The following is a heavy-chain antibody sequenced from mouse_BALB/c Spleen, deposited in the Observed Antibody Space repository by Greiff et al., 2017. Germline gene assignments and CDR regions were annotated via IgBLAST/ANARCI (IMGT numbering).Heavy chain of an antibody. CDR3: ARGGDYDEFAY. V-gene: IGHV1-26*01. CDR1: GYSFTGYY. J-gene: IGHJ3*01. D-gene: IGHD2-4*01. CDR2: INPYNGAT. Sequence: EVQLQQSRPELVKPGASVKISCKASGYSFTGYYMHWVKQSHVKSLEWIGRINPYNGATSYNQNFKDKASLTVDKSSSTAYMELHSLTSEDSAVYYCARGGDYDEFAYWGQGTLVTVSA.